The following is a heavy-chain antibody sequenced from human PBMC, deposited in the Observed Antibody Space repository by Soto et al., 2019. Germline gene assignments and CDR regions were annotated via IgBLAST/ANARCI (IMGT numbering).Heavy chain of an antibody. J-gene: IGHJ4*02. V-gene: IGHV3-48*02. D-gene: IGHD5-12*01. Sequence: EVQLVASGGGLVQPGGSLRLSCATSGFTFSSYSMNWVRQAPGKGLEWVSYIHSSSSTIYYTDSVKGRFTISRDNAKNSLYLQMNSLTDEDTAVYYCARGAPRDGYNLMGHWGQGTLVTVSS. CDR1: GFTFSSYS. CDR2: IHSSSSTI. CDR3: ARGAPRDGYNLMGH.